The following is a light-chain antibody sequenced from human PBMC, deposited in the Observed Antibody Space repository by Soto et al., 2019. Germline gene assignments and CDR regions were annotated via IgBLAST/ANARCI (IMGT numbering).Light chain of an antibody. CDR3: QQYGTSPTST. V-gene: IGKV3-20*01. CDR1: QSVSSSY. Sequence: EIVLTQSPGTLSLSPGERATLSCKASQSVSSSYLAWYRQKPGQAPRLLINGASSRATGIPDRFSGSGSGTDFTLTISRLEPEDFAVYYYQQYGTSPTSTFGQGTRLEIK. CDR2: GAS. J-gene: IGKJ5*01.